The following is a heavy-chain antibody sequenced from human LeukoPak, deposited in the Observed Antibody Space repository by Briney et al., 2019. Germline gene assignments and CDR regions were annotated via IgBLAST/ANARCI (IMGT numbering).Heavy chain of an antibody. CDR3: AKDYGISGAGGAWLDP. CDR2: IRYDGCRK. CDR1: VFIFSNYG. V-gene: IGHV3-30*02. Sequence: PGGPLTLPCEASVFIFSNYGMHCAPQAPGRGREGVAFIRYDGCRKKYADPVKGRFTISRDNSKSTVYLQMNSLKAEDTAVYYCAKDYGISGAGGAWLDPWGQGTLVTVSS. D-gene: IGHD1-20*01. J-gene: IGHJ5*02.